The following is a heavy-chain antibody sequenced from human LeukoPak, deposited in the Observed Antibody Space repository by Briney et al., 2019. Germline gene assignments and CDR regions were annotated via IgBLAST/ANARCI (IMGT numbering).Heavy chain of an antibody. D-gene: IGHD4-23*01. CDR1: GFTFSSYA. CDR3: AREGGMYGGYDY. CDR2: ISGSGGST. Sequence: GGSLRLSCAASGFTFSSYAMSWVRQAPGKGLEWVSAISGSGGSTYYADSVKGRFTISRDNSKNSLYLQMNSLRAEDTAVYYCAREGGMYGGYDYWGQGTLVTVSS. J-gene: IGHJ4*02. V-gene: IGHV3-23*01.